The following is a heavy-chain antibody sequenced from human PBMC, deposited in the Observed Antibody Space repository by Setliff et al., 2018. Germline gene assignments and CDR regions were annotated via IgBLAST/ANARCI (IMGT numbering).Heavy chain of an antibody. CDR2: ISPYNGDT. Sequence: ASVKVSCKASGYIFNTFGINWMRRAPGQGLEWIGWISPYNGDTKYAQKFQGRGTMTTDKTTSTAYMELRSLRSDDTAVYYCARDLDYHYYYDSSGRDAFDIWCQGTMVTVSS. D-gene: IGHD3-22*01. J-gene: IGHJ3*02. CDR1: GYIFNTFG. V-gene: IGHV1-18*01. CDR3: ARDLDYHYYYDSSGRDAFDI.